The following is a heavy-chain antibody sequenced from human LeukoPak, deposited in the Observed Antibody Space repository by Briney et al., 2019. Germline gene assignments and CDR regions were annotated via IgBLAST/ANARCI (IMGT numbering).Heavy chain of an antibody. J-gene: IGHJ4*02. Sequence: GRSLRLSCAASGFTFDDYAMHWVRQAPGKGLEWVSGISWNSGSIGYADSVKGRFTISRDNAKNSLYLQMNSLRAEDTALYYCAKDNYYDSSGYYATWGQGTLVTVSS. V-gene: IGHV3-9*01. CDR3: AKDNYYDSSGYYAT. CDR2: ISWNSGSI. CDR1: GFTFDDYA. D-gene: IGHD3-22*01.